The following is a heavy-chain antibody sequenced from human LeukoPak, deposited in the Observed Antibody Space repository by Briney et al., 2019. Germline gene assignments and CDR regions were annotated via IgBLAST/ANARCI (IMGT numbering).Heavy chain of an antibody. J-gene: IGHJ3*02. CDR1: GGSISSYY. CDR2: IYYSGGDM. Sequence: SETLSLTCTVPGGSISSYYWSWIRQPPGKGLEWIGYIYYSGGDMNYNPSLKSRLTISVDTSKNQISLMLTSMTAADTAVYYCARQPAATAAFDIWAQGTMVTVSS. CDR3: ARQPAATAAFDI. V-gene: IGHV4-59*08. D-gene: IGHD5-18*01.